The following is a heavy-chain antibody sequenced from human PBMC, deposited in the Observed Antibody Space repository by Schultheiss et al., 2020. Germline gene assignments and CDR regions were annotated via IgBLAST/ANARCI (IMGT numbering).Heavy chain of an antibody. Sequence: GESLKISCAASGFTVSSNYMSWVRQAPGKGLEWVSAIGTAGDTYYPGSVKGRFSISRDNSKNTLYLQMNSLRAEDTAVYYCARGMYSSFDTDAFDIWGQGTMVTV. V-gene: IGHV3-53*01. D-gene: IGHD6-6*01. CDR3: ARGMYSSFDTDAFDI. CDR2: IGTAGDT. J-gene: IGHJ3*02. CDR1: GFTVSSNY.